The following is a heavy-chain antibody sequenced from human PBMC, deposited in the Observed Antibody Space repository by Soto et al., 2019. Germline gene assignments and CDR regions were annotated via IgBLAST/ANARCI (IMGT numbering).Heavy chain of an antibody. CDR3: ARARYFGSGTYYCDY. Sequence: LRLSCAASGFTFTDYYMSWIRQAPGKGLEWVSYISSSGSTMYYADSVKGRFTISRDNAKNSLYLQMNSLGAEDTAVYYCARARYFGSGTYYCDYWGQGTLVTVSS. V-gene: IGHV3-11*01. CDR2: ISSSGSTM. J-gene: IGHJ4*02. CDR1: GFTFTDYY. D-gene: IGHD3-10*01.